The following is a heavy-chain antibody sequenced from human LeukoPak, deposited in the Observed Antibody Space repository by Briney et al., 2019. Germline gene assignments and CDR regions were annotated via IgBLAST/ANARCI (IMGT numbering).Heavy chain of an antibody. Sequence: HAGGSLRLSCAASGFTFSSYAMSWVRQAPGKGLEWVSAISGSGGSTYYADSVKGRFTISRDNSKNTLYLQMNSLRAEDTAVYYCAINGCFRGVCVFDIWGQGTLVAVSS. CDR3: AINGCFRGVCVFDI. CDR1: GFTFSSYA. CDR2: ISGSGGST. J-gene: IGHJ3*02. D-gene: IGHD3-10*01. V-gene: IGHV3-23*01.